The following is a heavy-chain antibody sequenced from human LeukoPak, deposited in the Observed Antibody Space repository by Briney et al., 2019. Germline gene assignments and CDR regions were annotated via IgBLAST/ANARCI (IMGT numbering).Heavy chain of an antibody. CDR1: GLTYSTYS. J-gene: IGHJ4*02. Sequence: QPGGSLTLSCAASGLTYSTYSMNWLPQAPGKALEWVLYITGGDNTIFYGDSVEGTFTISRDNARNSLYLQMGSLRDEDTAVCYCARVDRGYSFGRLDYWGQGTLVTVSS. D-gene: IGHD5-12*01. CDR3: ARVDRGYSFGRLDY. V-gene: IGHV3-48*02. CDR2: ITGGDNTI.